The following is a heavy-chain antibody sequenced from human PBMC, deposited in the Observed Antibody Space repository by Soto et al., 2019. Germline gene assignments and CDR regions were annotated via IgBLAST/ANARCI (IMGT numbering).Heavy chain of an antibody. D-gene: IGHD3-10*01. Sequence: SVKVSCKASGGTFSSYAISWVRQAPGQGLEWMGGIIPIFGTANYAQKFQGRVTITADESTSTAYMELSSLRSEDTAVYYCARDFDYYGSGSYYNLGYWGPGTLCTVSS. J-gene: IGHJ4*02. CDR2: IIPIFGTA. V-gene: IGHV1-69*13. CDR3: ARDFDYYGSGSYYNLGY. CDR1: GGTFSSYA.